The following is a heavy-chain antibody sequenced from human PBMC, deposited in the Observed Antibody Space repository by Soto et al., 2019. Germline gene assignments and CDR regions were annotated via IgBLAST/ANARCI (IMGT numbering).Heavy chain of an antibody. CDR2: ISYDGSNK. D-gene: IGHD3-3*01. V-gene: IGHV3-30*18. CDR1: GFTFSSYG. CDR3: AKGGYDFWSGYRYYFDY. J-gene: IGHJ4*02. Sequence: QVQLVESGGGVVQPGRSLRLSCAASGFTFSSYGMHWVRQAPGKGLEWVAVISYDGSNKYYADSVKGRFTISRDNSKNTLYLQMNSLRAEDTAVYYCAKGGYDFWSGYRYYFDYWGQGTLVTVSS.